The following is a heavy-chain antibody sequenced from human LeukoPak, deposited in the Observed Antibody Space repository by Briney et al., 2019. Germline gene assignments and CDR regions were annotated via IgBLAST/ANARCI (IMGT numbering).Heavy chain of an antibody. Sequence: PGGSLRLSCAVSGFTFSDFEMNWVRQAPGKGPEWISYIGGSGSPTYYADSVKGRFTISRDNSRNTLYLQMNSLRAEDTAVYYWARVARRRIAPLEDYYYYYMDVWGKGTTVTISS. CDR1: GFTFSDFE. D-gene: IGHD2-15*01. CDR3: ARVARRRIAPLEDYYYYYMDV. V-gene: IGHV3-48*03. J-gene: IGHJ6*03. CDR2: IGGSGSPT.